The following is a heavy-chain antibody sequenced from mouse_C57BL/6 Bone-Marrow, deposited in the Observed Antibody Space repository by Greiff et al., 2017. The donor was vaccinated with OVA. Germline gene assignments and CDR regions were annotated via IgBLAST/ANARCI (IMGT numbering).Heavy chain of an antibody. J-gene: IGHJ3*01. CDR3: AIYYEFAY. CDR1: GFTFSDYY. D-gene: IGHD2-4*01. V-gene: IGHV5-12*01. Sequence: EVQRVESGGGLVQPGGSLKLSCAASGFTFSDYYMYWVRQTPEKRLEWVAYISNGGGSTYYPDTVKGRFTISRDNAKNTLYLQMSRLKSEDTAMYYCAIYYEFAYWGQGTLVTVSA. CDR2: ISNGGGST.